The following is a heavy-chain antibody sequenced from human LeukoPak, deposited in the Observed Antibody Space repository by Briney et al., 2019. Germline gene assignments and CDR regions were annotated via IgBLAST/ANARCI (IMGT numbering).Heavy chain of an antibody. V-gene: IGHV3-33*05. CDR3: ARESSGGFDN. CDR1: GFTFSSYD. CDR2: ILYDGSNK. J-gene: IGHJ4*02. Sequence: GRSLRLSCAASGFTFSSYDIHWVRQAPGKGLEWVTIILYDGSNKYYADSVEGRFTISRDNSKNTVYLQMNSLTAEDTAVYYCARESSGGFDNWAQGTLVTVSS. D-gene: IGHD3-3*01.